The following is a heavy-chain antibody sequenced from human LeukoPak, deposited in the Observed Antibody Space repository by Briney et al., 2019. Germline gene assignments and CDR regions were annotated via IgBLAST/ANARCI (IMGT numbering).Heavy chain of an antibody. D-gene: IGHD3-22*01. V-gene: IGHV4-34*01. CDR3: ARDRKRQYYYDSSGYPRFDP. Sequence: SETLSLTCGVYGGSFSDYYWSWIRQPPGKGREWIGEINHSGSTNYNPSLKSRVTISVDTSKNQFSLKVNSVTAADTAVYYCARDRKRQYYYDSSGYPRFDPWGQGTLVTVSS. CDR2: INHSGST. CDR1: GGSFSDYY. J-gene: IGHJ5*02.